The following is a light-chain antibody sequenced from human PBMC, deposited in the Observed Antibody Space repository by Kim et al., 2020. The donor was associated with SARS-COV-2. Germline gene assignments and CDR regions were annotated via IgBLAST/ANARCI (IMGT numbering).Light chain of an antibody. Sequence: DLQMTQSPSSVSASIGDRVTITCRASQGISTWLAWYQQKPGEAPKLLIYSASTLQSGVPSRFSGSGSGTDFTLTISSLQPEDFATYYCQQTNNIPRTFGQGTKVDI. CDR1: QGISTW. J-gene: IGKJ1*01. V-gene: IGKV1-12*01. CDR3: QQTNNIPRT. CDR2: SAS.